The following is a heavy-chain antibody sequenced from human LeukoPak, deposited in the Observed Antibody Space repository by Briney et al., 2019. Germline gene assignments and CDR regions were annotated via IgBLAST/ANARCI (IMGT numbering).Heavy chain of an antibody. D-gene: IGHD3-16*01. CDR2: ISYSGST. Sequence: SETLSLTCTVSGGSISSYHWSWIRQPPGKGLEWIGYISYSGSTNYNPSLKSRVTVSVDTSKNQFSLKLSSVTAADTAVYYCVRGSTLRHYQYWGQGTLVTVSS. CDR1: GGSISSYH. V-gene: IGHV4-59*08. CDR3: VRGSTLRHYQY. J-gene: IGHJ4*02.